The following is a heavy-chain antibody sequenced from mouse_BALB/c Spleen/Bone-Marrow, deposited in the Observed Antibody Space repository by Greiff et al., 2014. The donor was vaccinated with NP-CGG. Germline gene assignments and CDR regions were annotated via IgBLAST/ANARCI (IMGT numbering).Heavy chain of an antibody. CDR1: GFSLSSYG. CDR2: IWGDGST. CDR3: AKANRYGYAMDY. D-gene: IGHD1-1*01. J-gene: IGHJ4*01. Sequence: VKLVESGPGLVAPSQSLSITCTVSGFSLSSYGVSWVRQPPGKGLEWLGVIWGDGSTNYHSALISRLGISKENSKSQVFLKLNSLQTDDAAAFYCAKANRYGYAMDYWGQGTSVTVSS. V-gene: IGHV2-3*01.